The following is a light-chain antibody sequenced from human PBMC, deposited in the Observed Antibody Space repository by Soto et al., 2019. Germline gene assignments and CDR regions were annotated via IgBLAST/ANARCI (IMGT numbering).Light chain of an antibody. CDR2: GTS. J-gene: IGKJ5*01. Sequence: EIVMTQSPSSLSVSRGESFTLSLMASHSVASNLALYQQKPGQAPRLLIYGTSTRATGVPDRFSGSGSGTDFTLTISSLQAADFAVYHCQHYNNWPITFGQGTRLEIK. CDR3: QHYNNWPIT. CDR1: HSVASN. V-gene: IGKV3-15*01.